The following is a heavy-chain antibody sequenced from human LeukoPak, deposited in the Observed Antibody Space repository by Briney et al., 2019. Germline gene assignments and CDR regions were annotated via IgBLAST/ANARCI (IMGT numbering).Heavy chain of an antibody. CDR2: IYPGDSDT. J-gene: IGHJ4*02. Sequence: PGESLKISCKGSGYSFTNYWIGWVRQMPGKGLEWMGIIYPGDSDTRYSPSFQGQVTISADKSISTAYLQWSSLKASDTAMYYCARLGGYGGIVVVITKGWVKGYFDYWGQGTLVTVSS. V-gene: IGHV5-51*01. CDR1: GYSFTNYW. CDR3: ARLGGYGGIVVVITKGWVKGYFDY. D-gene: IGHD3-22*01.